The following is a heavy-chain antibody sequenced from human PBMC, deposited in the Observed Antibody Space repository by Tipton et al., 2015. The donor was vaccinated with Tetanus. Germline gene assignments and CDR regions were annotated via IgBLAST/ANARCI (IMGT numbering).Heavy chain of an antibody. CDR2: ISYSGST. CDR3: ARANYDFPKKGPFDS. CDR1: GRSLSGHF. D-gene: IGHD3-3*01. J-gene: IGHJ4*02. Sequence: TLSLTCAVSGRSLSGHFWSWVRQAPGKGLEWIGYISYSGSTNSNYSLKSRITISQDTSKNQFSLKLTSVTAADTAVYYCARANYDFPKKGPFDSWGQGTLVIVSS. V-gene: IGHV4-59*11.